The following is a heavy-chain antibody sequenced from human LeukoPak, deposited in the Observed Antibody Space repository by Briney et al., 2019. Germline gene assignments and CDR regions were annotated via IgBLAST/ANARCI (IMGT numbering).Heavy chain of an antibody. J-gene: IGHJ4*02. CDR1: GGSFSGYY. CDR2: IYYDGTT. CDR3: VRSGGYYYDAL. Sequence: PSETLSLTCAVYGGSFSGYYWSWIRQSPGKGLEWIGYIYYDGTTSYNPSLKSRLTISLDTSRNQFSLNLRSVTAADAAVFYCVRSGGYYYDALWGQGTLVTVSS. D-gene: IGHD3-22*01. V-gene: IGHV4-59*08.